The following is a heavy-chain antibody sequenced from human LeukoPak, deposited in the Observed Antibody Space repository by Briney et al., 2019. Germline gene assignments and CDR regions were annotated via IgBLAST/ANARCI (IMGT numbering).Heavy chain of an antibody. CDR2: ISGSGGST. D-gene: IGHD2-15*01. J-gene: IGHJ6*03. Sequence: PGGTLRLSCAASGFTFSSYGMSRVRQAPGKVLEWVSAISGSGGSTYYADSVKGRFTISRANSKNTLSLQMSRLRAEDTAVYYCAKAGRAPYDYYYMDVWGKGTTVTISS. V-gene: IGHV3-23*01. CDR1: GFTFSSYG. CDR3: AKAGRAPYDYYYMDV.